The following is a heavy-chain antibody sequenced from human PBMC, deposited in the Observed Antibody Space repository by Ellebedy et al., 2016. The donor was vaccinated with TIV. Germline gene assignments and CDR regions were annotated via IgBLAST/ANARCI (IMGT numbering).Heavy chain of an antibody. CDR1: GFTFSSYA. CDR2: ISGSGIST. CDR3: AKDFDNGAAAGRNDAFDI. V-gene: IGHV3-23*01. J-gene: IGHJ3*02. D-gene: IGHD6-13*01. Sequence: GESLKISCAASGFTFSSYAMSWVRQAPGKGLEWVSTISGSGISTYYADSVKGRFTISRDNSKKTLYLQMNSLRAEDTAVYYCAKDFDNGAAAGRNDAFDIWGQGTMVTVSS.